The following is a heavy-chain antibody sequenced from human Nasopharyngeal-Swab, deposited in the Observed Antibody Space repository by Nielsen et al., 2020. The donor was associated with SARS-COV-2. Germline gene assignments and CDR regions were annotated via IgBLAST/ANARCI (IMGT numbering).Heavy chain of an antibody. V-gene: IGHV3-33*08. Sequence: GESLKISCAASGFTFSSYGMHWVRQAPGKGPEWVAFICYDGSNIYYADSVKGRFTISRDNSKNTLYLQMNSLRAEDTAVYYCARDQDISGGNTIDYYYGMDVWGQGTTVTVSS. CDR2: ICYDGSNI. J-gene: IGHJ6*02. CDR3: ARDQDISGGNTIDYYYGMDV. D-gene: IGHD2-15*01. CDR1: GFTFSSYG.